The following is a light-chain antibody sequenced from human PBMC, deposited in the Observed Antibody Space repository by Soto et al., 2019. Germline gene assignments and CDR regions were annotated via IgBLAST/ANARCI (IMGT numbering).Light chain of an antibody. CDR3: GSYAGGNTFV. Sequence: QSVLTQSPSASGSPGQSVTISCIGTSSDVGGYNYVSWYQHHPGKAPKLIIYEVTKRPSGVPDRFSGSRSGTTASLTVSGLQAEDEADYYCGSYAGGNTFVFGTGTKVTAL. CDR1: SSDVGGYNY. V-gene: IGLV2-8*01. J-gene: IGLJ1*01. CDR2: EVT.